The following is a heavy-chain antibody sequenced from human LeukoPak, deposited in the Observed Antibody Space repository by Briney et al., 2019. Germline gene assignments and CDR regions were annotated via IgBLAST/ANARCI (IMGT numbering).Heavy chain of an antibody. CDR1: GFTFDDYA. J-gene: IGHJ4*02. D-gene: IGHD3-10*01. CDR3: AKDKFYYGSGIPLGYFDY. CDR2: ISWNSGSI. V-gene: IGHV3-9*01. Sequence: GGSLRLSCAASGFTFDDYAMHWVRQAPGKGLEWVSGISWNSGSIGYADSVKGRFTISRDNSKNTLYLQMNSLRAEDTAVYYCAKDKFYYGSGIPLGYFDYWGQGTLVTVSS.